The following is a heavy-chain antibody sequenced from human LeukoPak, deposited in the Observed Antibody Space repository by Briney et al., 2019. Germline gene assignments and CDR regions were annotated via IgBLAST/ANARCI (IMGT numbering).Heavy chain of an antibody. J-gene: IGHJ4*02. CDR3: ARAYQRLGDLSLPDY. V-gene: IGHV7-4-1*02. CDR2: VHPSTGNP. Sequence: SVKVSCKASGYTFTTYGISWVRQAPGQGLEWMGWVHPSTGNPTYAQGFTGRFVFSLDTSVSTTYLQISSLKAEDTAVYYCARAYQRLGDLSLPDYWGQGTLVTVSS. CDR1: GYTFTTYG. D-gene: IGHD3-16*02.